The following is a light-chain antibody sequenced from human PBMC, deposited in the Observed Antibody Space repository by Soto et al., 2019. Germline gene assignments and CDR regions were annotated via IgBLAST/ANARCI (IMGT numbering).Light chain of an antibody. Sequence: QSVLTQPASVSGSPGQSITISCTGTSSDIGGYNFVSWYQHHPGKAPRLMIFGVSDRPSGVSDRFSGSKSGNTASLTISGFQAEDEADYYCSSYISSSTPYVFGTGTKFTFL. V-gene: IGLV2-14*03. CDR3: SSYISSSTPYV. J-gene: IGLJ1*01. CDR2: GVS. CDR1: SSDIGGYNF.